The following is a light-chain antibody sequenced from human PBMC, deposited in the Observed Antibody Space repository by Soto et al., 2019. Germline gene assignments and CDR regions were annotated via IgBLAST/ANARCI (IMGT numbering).Light chain of an antibody. CDR2: DAS. CDR3: QQRSKWPIS. Sequence: DIELTQSPATLSLSPGERATLSCRASQSVSTYLAWYPQKPGQAPRLFIYDASNRATGIPARFSGSGSGTDFTLTISSLETEEFAVYYCQQRSKWPISFGQGTRVDIK. CDR1: QSVSTY. J-gene: IGKJ5*01. V-gene: IGKV3-11*01.